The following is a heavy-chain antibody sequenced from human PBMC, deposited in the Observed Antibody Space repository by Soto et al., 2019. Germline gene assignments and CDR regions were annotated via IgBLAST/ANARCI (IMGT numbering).Heavy chain of an antibody. D-gene: IGHD1-1*01. CDR3: ATTNWNHNWFDP. V-gene: IGHV4-34*01. CDR1: GGSFSGYY. J-gene: IGHJ5*02. Sequence: SETLSLTCAVFGGSFSGYYWSWIRQPPGKGLEWIGEINHRGSTNYNPSLKSRVTMSVDTSKNQFSLKLTSVTAADTAVYYCATTNWNHNWFDPWGQGTLVTVSS. CDR2: INHRGST.